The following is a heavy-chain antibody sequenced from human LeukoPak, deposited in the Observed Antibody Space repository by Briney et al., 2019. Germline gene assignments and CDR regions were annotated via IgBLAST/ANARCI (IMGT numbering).Heavy chain of an antibody. D-gene: IGHD3-22*01. V-gene: IGHV3-23*01. CDR1: GFTFSSYA. J-gene: IGHJ4*02. CDR3: AKAYGTNGYYQLPIDF. Sequence: PGGSLRLSRAASGFTFSSYATSWVRQAPGKGLEWVSAISGSGGSTYYADSVKGRFTISRDNSRNTLYLQLNNLRAEDTAIYYCAKAYGTNGYYQLPIDFWGQGTLVTVSP. CDR2: ISGSGGST.